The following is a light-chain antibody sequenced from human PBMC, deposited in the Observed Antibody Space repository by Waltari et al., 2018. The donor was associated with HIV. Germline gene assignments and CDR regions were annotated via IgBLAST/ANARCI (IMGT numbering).Light chain of an antibody. V-gene: IGLV3-25*03. CDR1: PLPEQS. Sequence: SYELTQPPSVSVSPGQTARLTCSGDPLPEQSVYWYQQKPGQAPVLVIYKDTERPSGIPERFSGSSSGTTVTLTISGVQAEDEADYYCQSADRRNTPWVFGGGTKLTVL. CDR3: QSADRRNTPWV. J-gene: IGLJ3*02. CDR2: KDT.